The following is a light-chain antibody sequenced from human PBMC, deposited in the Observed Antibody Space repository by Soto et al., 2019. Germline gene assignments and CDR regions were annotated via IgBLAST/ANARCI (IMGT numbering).Light chain of an antibody. V-gene: IGKV3-20*01. CDR2: GAS. CDR3: QQVDSYPRT. CDR1: QSVTSTY. Sequence: EIVLTQSPGTLSLSPGERATLSCRASQSVTSTYLAWYQQKPGQAPRLLIHGASSRATGIPDRFSGSGSGTDFSLTISSLHPEDVATYYCQQVDSYPRTFGQGTKVDIK. J-gene: IGKJ1*01.